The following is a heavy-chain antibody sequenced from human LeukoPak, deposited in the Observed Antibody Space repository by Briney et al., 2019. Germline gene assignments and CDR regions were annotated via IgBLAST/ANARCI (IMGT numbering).Heavy chain of an antibody. CDR3: ARGSGWYRSEVFDY. CDR1: GESFSDYS. Sequence: PSETLSLTCAVYGESFSDYSWSWIRQPPGKGLEWIGYIYYSGSTNYNPSLKSRVTISVDTSKNQFSLKLSSVTAADTAVYYCARGSGWYRSEVFDYWGQGTLVTVSS. J-gene: IGHJ4*02. CDR2: IYYSGST. V-gene: IGHV4-59*01. D-gene: IGHD6-19*01.